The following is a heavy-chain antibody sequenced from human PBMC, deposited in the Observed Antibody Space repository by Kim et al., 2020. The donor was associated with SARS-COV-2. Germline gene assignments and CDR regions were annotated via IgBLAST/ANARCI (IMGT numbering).Heavy chain of an antibody. J-gene: IGHJ6*02. Sequence: SQTLSLTCAISGDSVSSNSAAWNWIRQSPSRGLEWLGRTYYRSKWYNDYAVSVKSRITINPDTSKNQFSLQLNSVTPEDTAVYYCARELVRGVINHPYSSGMDVWGQGTTVTVSS. D-gene: IGHD3-10*01. V-gene: IGHV6-1*01. CDR3: ARELVRGVINHPYSSGMDV. CDR1: GDSVSSNSAA. CDR2: TYYRSKWYN.